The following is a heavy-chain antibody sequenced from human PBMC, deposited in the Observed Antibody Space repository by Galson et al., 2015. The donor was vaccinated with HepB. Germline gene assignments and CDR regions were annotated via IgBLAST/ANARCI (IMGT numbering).Heavy chain of an antibody. J-gene: IGHJ4*02. Sequence: SLRLSCAASGFTFSSYSVAWVRQAPGKGLEWVSTISGSGGSTYYADSVKGRFTISRDNSKNTLYLQMNSLRAEDTAVYYCAKESVGLMYYWGQGTLVTVSS. CDR2: ISGSGGST. V-gene: IGHV3-23*01. CDR3: AKESVGLMYY. D-gene: IGHD1-26*01. CDR1: GFTFSSYS.